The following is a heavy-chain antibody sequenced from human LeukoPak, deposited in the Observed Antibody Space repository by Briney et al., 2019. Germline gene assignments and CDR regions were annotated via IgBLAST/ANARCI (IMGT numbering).Heavy chain of an antibody. CDR1: GFTVSSNY. Sequence: PGGSLRLSCAASGFTVSSNYMGWVRQAPGKGLEWVSVIYSGGSTYYADSVKGRFTISRDNSKNTLYLQMNSLRAEDTAVYYCARDDDYYYDSSGSPLGAFDIWGQGTMVTVSS. D-gene: IGHD3-22*01. CDR3: ARDDDYYYDSSGSPLGAFDI. CDR2: IYSGGST. V-gene: IGHV3-66*01. J-gene: IGHJ3*02.